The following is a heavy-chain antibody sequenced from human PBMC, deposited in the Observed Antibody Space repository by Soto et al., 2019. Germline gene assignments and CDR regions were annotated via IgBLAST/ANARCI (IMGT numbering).Heavy chain of an antibody. CDR2: IYWDDDK. CDR1: GFSLTTHPMG. V-gene: IGHV2-5*02. D-gene: IGHD1-1*01. J-gene: IGHJ4*02. Sequence: QITLKESGPTLVEPTETLTLTCSFSGFSLTTHPMGVGWIRQPPGRALEWLAVIYWDDDKRYNPSLRSRLTNTKDTPKRQVVLTMTYMEPADTATYYCAHRLGGFTWNDGYLDYWGQGTLVTVSS. CDR3: AHRLGGFTWNDGYLDY.